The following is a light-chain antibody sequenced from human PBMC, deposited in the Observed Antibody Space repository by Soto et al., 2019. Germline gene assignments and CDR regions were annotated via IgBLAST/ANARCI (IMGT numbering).Light chain of an antibody. CDR3: QRSHSTPST. J-gene: IGKJ2*01. CDR1: QSSSRN. V-gene: IGKV1-39*01. Sequence: DIQLTQSPSSLSPSVGDRITLSCRASQSSSRNLNWYQQMPGKAPILLIYAARDLQSGVPGRFSGSGSGTEFNLTISSLQPEDLATYYCQRSHSTPSTFGQGTKLEI. CDR2: AAR.